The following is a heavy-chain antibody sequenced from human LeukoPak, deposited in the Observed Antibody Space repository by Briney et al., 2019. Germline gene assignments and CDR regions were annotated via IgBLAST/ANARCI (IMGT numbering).Heavy chain of an antibody. CDR3: ARPTYNYYYYYYMDV. V-gene: IGHV4-34*01. CDR2: INHSGST. Sequence: SETLSLTCAVYGGSFSGYYWSWIRQPPGKGLEWIGEINHSGSTNYNPSLKSRVTISVDTSKNQFSLKLSSVTAADTAVYYCARPTYNYYYYYYMDVWGKGTTVTISS. J-gene: IGHJ6*03. CDR1: GGSFSGYY. D-gene: IGHD3-16*01.